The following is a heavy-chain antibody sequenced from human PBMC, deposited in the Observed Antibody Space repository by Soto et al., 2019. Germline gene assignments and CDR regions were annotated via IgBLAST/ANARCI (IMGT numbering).Heavy chain of an antibody. J-gene: IGHJ4*02. Sequence: EVQLLESGGGLVQPGGSLRLSCAASGFIFSSYAMSWVRQAPGKGLEWVSHITGSGRSTYYADSVKGRFTISRDNSKNTLHLQMNSLRAEDTAVYYCASHYDFWSGYYNYWGQGTLVTVSS. V-gene: IGHV3-23*01. D-gene: IGHD3-3*01. CDR3: ASHYDFWSGYYNY. CDR2: ITGSGRST. CDR1: GFIFSSYA.